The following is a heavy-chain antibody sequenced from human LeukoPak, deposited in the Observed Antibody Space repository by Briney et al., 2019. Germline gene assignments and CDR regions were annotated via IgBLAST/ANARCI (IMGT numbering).Heavy chain of an antibody. CDR1: GGSTSRSSYD. D-gene: IGHD4-17*01. J-gene: IGHJ5*02. V-gene: IGHV4-39*01. Sequence: PSETLSLTCAVSGGSTSRSSYDWGWVRQPPGKGLEWIGSIYYTGSTYYNPSLKSRVTVSVDTSKNQFSLKPSSVTAADTAVYNCAIHSPDNGDYLFDPWGQGSLVTVSS. CDR3: AIHSPDNGDYLFDP. CDR2: IYYTGST.